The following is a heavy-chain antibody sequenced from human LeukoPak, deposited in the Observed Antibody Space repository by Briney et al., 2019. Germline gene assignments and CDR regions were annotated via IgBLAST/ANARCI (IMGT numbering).Heavy chain of an antibody. CDR3: ARHRFSIAAAVGAFDI. Sequence: SETLSLTCTVSGGSISSSSYYWGWIRQPPGKGLEWIGSIYYSGSTYYNPSLKSRVTISVDTSKNQFSLKLSSVTAADTAVYYCARHRFSIAAAVGAFDIGGQGTMVTVSS. CDR1: GGSISSSSYY. D-gene: IGHD6-13*01. J-gene: IGHJ3*02. V-gene: IGHV4-39*01. CDR2: IYYSGST.